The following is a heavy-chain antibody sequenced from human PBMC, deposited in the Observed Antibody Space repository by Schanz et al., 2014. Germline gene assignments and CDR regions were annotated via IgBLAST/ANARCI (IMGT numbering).Heavy chain of an antibody. Sequence: EVQLVESGGGVVRPGGSLRLSCAASGFTFENYALTWVRQAPGKGLEWISYIRSSSTPIYYADSVKGRFTISRDNSKNSLYLQMNSLRAEDTALYYCARDRRNADLDYWGQGTLVTVSS. J-gene: IGHJ4*02. CDR1: GFTFENYA. CDR3: ARDRRNADLDY. V-gene: IGHV3-48*03. D-gene: IGHD1-1*01. CDR2: IRSSSTPI.